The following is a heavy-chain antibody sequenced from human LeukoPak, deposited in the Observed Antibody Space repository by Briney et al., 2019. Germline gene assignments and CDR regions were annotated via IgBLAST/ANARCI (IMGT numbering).Heavy chain of an antibody. CDR2: IYYSGST. Sequence: SETLSLTCTVSGGSISSSSYYWGWIRQPPGKGLEWIGSIYYSGSTYYNPSLKSRVTISVDTSKNQFSLKLSSVTAADTAVYYCAREGGGKETPRTFGYWGQGTLVTVSS. D-gene: IGHD4-23*01. J-gene: IGHJ4*02. CDR3: AREGGGKETPRTFGY. CDR1: GGSISSSSYY. V-gene: IGHV4-39*07.